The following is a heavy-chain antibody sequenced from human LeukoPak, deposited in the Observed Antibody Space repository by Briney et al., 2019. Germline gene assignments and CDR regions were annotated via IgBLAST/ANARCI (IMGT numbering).Heavy chain of an antibody. CDR2: IYTSGTT. D-gene: IGHD3-22*01. CDR3: ARDQTYYDTSGFSLYAFDT. Sequence: PSETLSLTCSVSGGSISSYYGSWIRQPAGKGLEWIGRIYTSGTTNYHPSLKSRVTMSGDTSKNQFSLKLSSATGAHTAVYYCARDQTYYDTSGFSLYAFDTWGQRTIGTVSS. V-gene: IGHV4-4*07. CDR1: GGSISSYY. J-gene: IGHJ3*02.